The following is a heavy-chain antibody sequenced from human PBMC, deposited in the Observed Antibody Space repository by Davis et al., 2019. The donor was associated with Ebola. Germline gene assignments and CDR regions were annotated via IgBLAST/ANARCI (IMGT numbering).Heavy chain of an antibody. CDR2: ISGSGGST. V-gene: IGHV3-23*01. CDR3: ARAPYYDFWSGYQSRENWFDP. Sequence: PGGSLRLSCAASGFTFSSYWMSWVRQAPGKGLEWVSAISGSGGSTYYADSVKGRFTISRDNSKNTLYLQMNSLRAEDTAVYYCARAPYYDFWSGYQSRENWFDPWGQGTLVTVSS. D-gene: IGHD3-3*01. CDR1: GFTFSSYW. J-gene: IGHJ5*02.